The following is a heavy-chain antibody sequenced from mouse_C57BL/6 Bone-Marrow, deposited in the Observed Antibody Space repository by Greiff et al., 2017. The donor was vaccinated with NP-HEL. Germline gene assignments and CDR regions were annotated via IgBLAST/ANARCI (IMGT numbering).Heavy chain of an antibody. D-gene: IGHD1-1*01. CDR3: ARFITTVVAHYYAMDY. Sequence: VQLQQSGPELVKPGASVKIPCKASGYTFTDYNMDWVKQSHGKSLEWIGDINPNNGGTIYNQKFKGKATLTVDKSSSTAYMELRSLTSEDTAVYYCARFITTVVAHYYAMDYWGQGTSVTVSS. CDR2: INPNNGGT. J-gene: IGHJ4*01. V-gene: IGHV1-18*01. CDR1: GYTFTDYN.